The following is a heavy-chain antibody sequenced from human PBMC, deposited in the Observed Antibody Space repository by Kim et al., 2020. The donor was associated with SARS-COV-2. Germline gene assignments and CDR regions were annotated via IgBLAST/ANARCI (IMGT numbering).Heavy chain of an antibody. CDR2: IYYSGST. Sequence: SETLSLTCTVSGGSISSSSYYWGWIRQPPGKGRDGIGSIYYSGSTYYNPSLKIRVTISVYTSKNQFSLKLSSVTAADTSVYYCARHGRTYDSSGYLVYWGQGTLVTVSS. CDR1: GGSISSSSYY. D-gene: IGHD3-22*01. CDR3: ARHGRTYDSSGYLVY. J-gene: IGHJ4*02. V-gene: IGHV4-39*01.